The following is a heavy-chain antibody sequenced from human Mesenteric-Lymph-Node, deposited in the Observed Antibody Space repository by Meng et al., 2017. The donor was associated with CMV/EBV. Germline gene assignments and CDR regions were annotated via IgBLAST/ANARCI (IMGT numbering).Heavy chain of an antibody. CDR1: GFTFSSYW. CDR2: IKQDGSER. Sequence: GESLKISCAASGFTFSSYWMSWVRQAPGKGLEWVANIKQDGSERYYVDSVKGRFTISRDNARNSLYLQMNSLRAEDTAVYFCANLKLPGDAFDIWGQGTMVTVSS. CDR3: ANLKLPGDAFDI. V-gene: IGHV3-7*01. D-gene: IGHD4-23*01. J-gene: IGHJ3*02.